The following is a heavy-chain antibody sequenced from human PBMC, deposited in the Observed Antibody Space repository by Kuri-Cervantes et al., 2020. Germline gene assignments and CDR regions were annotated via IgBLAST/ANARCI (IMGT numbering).Heavy chain of an antibody. J-gene: IGHJ4*02. CDR2: VDPDGSEK. CDR1: GFAFNNYW. CDR3: ARVEGGG. D-gene: IGHD3-16*01. V-gene: IGHV3-7*01. Sequence: GESLKISCAASGFAFNNYWMTWVRQAPGKGLEWVANVDPDGSEKYYVYSVKGRFTISRDNAKNSVYLQMNSLGVEDTALYYCARVEGGGWGQGTLVTVSS.